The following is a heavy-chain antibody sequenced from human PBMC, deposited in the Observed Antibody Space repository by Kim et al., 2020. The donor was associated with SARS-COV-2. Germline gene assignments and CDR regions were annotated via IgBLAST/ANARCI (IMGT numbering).Heavy chain of an antibody. CDR3: ARGPQWGLLAGDALDI. Sequence: SAKGRLTISREKSKNTLYLQMNSLRAEDTAVYYCARGPQWGLLAGDALDIWGQGTMVTVSP. D-gene: IGHD1-26*01. V-gene: IGHV3-30*07. J-gene: IGHJ3*02.